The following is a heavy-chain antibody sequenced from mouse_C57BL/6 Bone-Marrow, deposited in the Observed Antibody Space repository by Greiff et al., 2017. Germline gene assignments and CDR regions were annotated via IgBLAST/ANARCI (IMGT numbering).Heavy chain of an antibody. CDR3: ARRKYMDY. D-gene: IGHD5-1-1*01. V-gene: IGHV5-6*02. CDR2: ISSGGSYT. CDR1: GFTFSSYG. Sequence: EVKVVESGGDLVKPGGSLKLSCAASGFTFSSYGMSWVRQTPDKRLEWVATISSGGSYTYYPDSVKGRFNISRDNAKNTLYLQMSSLKSEDTAMYYCARRKYMDYWGQGTSVTVSS. J-gene: IGHJ4*01.